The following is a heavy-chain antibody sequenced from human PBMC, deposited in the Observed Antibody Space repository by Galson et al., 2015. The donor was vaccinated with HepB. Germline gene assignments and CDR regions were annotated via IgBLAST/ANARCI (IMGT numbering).Heavy chain of an antibody. CDR2: IIPILGIA. J-gene: IGHJ6*02. D-gene: IGHD2-2*02. Sequence: SVKVSCKASGGTFSSYTISWVRQAPGQGLEWMGRIIPILGIANYAQKFQGRVTITADKSTSTAYMELSSLRSEDTAVYYCARVPATAIPRYYYYGMDVWGQGTTVTVSS. CDR3: ARVPATAIPRYYYYGMDV. CDR1: GGTFSSYT. V-gene: IGHV1-69*02.